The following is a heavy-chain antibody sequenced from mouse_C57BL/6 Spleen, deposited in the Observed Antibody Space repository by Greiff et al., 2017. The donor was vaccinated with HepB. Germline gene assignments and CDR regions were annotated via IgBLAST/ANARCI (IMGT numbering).Heavy chain of an antibody. Sequence: QVQLQQSGAELARPGASVKLSCKASGYTFTSYGISWVKQRTGQGLEWIGESYPRSGNTYYNEKFKGKATRTADKSSSTAYMDLRILTSEDSAVYFCARGRDYYGSSPLYWYFDVWGTGTTVTVSS. CDR1: GYTFTSYG. CDR3: ARGRDYYGSSPLYWYFDV. J-gene: IGHJ1*03. V-gene: IGHV1-81*01. CDR2: SYPRSGNT. D-gene: IGHD1-1*01.